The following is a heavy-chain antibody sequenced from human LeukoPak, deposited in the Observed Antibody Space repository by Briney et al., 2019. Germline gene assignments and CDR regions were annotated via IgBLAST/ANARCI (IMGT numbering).Heavy chain of an antibody. J-gene: IGHJ4*02. V-gene: IGHV3-9*01. D-gene: IGHD6-13*01. CDR1: GFTFDDYA. CDR3: AKIAAAGTEDY. CDR2: ISWNSGTI. Sequence: GGSLRLSCAASGFTFDDYAMHWVRQVPGKGLEWVSGISWNSGTIGYADSVKGRFTISRDNAKDSLYLQMNSLRAEDTAFYYCAKIAAAGTEDYWGQGTLVTVSS.